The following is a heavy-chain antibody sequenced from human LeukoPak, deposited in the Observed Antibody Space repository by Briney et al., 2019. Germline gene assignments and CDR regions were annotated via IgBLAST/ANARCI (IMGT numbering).Heavy chain of an antibody. J-gene: IGHJ4*02. D-gene: IGHD4-17*01. CDR1: GFTFSNAW. CDR2: IKQDGSEK. CDR3: ARESPTRSFDY. V-gene: IGHV3-7*01. Sequence: GGSLRLSCAASGFTFSNAWMSWVRQAPGKGLEWVANIKQDGSEKYYVDSVKGRFTISRDNAKNSLYLQMNSLRAEDTAVYYCARESPTRSFDYWGQGTLVTVSS.